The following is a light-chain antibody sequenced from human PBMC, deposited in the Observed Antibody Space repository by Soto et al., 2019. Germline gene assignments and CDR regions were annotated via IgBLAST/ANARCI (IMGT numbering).Light chain of an antibody. CDR2: GAS. J-gene: IGKJ1*01. CDR1: QSVRNY. V-gene: IGKV1-39*01. CDR3: QQTYSSSWT. Sequence: DIQTTQSPASLSSSVGASVTITCRASQSVRNYLNWYQHKPGKAPKLLIYGASRLQTGVPSRFSGSGSGTDFTLTVSSLQPEDFATYYCQQTYSSSWTFGQGTKVDIK.